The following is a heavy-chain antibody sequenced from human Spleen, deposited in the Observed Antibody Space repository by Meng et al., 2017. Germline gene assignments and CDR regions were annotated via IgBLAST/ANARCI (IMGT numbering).Heavy chain of an antibody. V-gene: IGHV3-21*01. J-gene: IGHJ4*02. CDR2: ISGSSSSTRSYI. CDR3: ARDDRRENYFDY. Sequence: GESLKISCAASGFTFSRYSMNWVRQAPGKGLEWVSSISGSSSSTRSYIYYADSVKGRFTISRDNAKNSLYLQMNSLRAEDTAVYYCARDDRRENYFDYWGQGTLVTVSS. CDR1: GFTFSRYS.